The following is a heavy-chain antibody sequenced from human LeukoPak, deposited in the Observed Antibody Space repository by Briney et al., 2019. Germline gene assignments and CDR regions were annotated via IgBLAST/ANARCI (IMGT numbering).Heavy chain of an antibody. J-gene: IGHJ4*02. D-gene: IGHD6-13*01. V-gene: IGHV1-69*04. Sequence: GASVKVSCKASGGTFSSYAISWVRQAPGQGLEWMGRIIPIPGIANYAQKFQGRVTITADKSTSTAYMELSSLRSEDTAVYYCARETLTAADHLDYFDYWGQGTLVTVSS. CDR1: GGTFSSYA. CDR2: IIPIPGIA. CDR3: ARETLTAADHLDYFDY.